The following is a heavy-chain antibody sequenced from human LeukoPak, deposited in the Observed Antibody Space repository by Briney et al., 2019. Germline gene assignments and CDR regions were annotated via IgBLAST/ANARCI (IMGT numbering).Heavy chain of an antibody. J-gene: IGHJ6*03. CDR1: GYTFTSYG. CDR3: ARGREIGTTRLRYYYYMDV. V-gene: IGHV1-18*01. D-gene: IGHD1/OR15-1a*01. Sequence: GASVKVSCKASGYTFTSYGISWVRQAPGQGLEWMGWISAYNGNTNYAQKLQGRVTMTTDTSTSTAYMELSRLRSDDSAVYYCARGREIGTTRLRYYYYMDVWGKGTTVTVSS. CDR2: ISAYNGNT.